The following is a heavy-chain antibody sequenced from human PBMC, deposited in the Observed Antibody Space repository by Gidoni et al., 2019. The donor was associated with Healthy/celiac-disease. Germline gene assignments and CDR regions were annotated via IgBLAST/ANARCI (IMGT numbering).Heavy chain of an antibody. CDR2: IMPIFGTA. V-gene: IGHV1-69*01. D-gene: IGHD2-2*01. J-gene: IGHJ4*02. CDR3: ARVSPNMRGYFDY. Sequence: QVQLVQSGAEVKKPGSSVKVSCKASGGTFSSHAIIWVRQVHGQGLEWMGEIMPIFGTANYAQKFQGRVTITADESTSTAYMELSSLRSEDTAVYYCARVSPNMRGYFDYWGQGTLVTVSS. CDR1: GGTFSSHA.